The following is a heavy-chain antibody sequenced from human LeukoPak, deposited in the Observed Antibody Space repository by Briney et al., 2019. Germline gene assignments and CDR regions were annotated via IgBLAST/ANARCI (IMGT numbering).Heavy chain of an antibody. CDR3: ASGDSSSWQTLDY. J-gene: IGHJ4*02. CDR2: IIPILGIA. CDR1: GGTFSSYA. V-gene: IGHV1-69*04. Sequence: GSPVKVSCKASGGTFSSYAISWVRQAPRQGLEWMGRIIPILGIANYAQKFQGRVTITADKSTSTAYMELSSLRSEDTAVYYCASGDSSSWQTLDYWGQGTLVTVSS. D-gene: IGHD6-13*01.